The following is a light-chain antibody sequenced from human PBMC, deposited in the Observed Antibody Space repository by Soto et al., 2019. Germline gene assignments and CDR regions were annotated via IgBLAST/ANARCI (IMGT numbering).Light chain of an antibody. CDR2: QAS. CDR1: QSISNW. J-gene: IGKJ1*01. Sequence: DIQMTQSPSTLSAYVGDTVSITCRASQSISNWLAWYQQKPGEAPKFLIYQASSLESGVPSRFSGSGSGTEFTLTISNLQPDDFGTYYCQHYSRYPVTFGQGTKVEIK. CDR3: QHYSRYPVT. V-gene: IGKV1-5*03.